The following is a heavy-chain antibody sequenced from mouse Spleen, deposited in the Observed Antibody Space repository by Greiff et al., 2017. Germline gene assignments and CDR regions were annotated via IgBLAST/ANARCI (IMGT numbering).Heavy chain of an antibody. Sequence: EVMLVESGGGLVKPGGSLKLSCAASGFTFSSYAMSWVRQTPEKRLEWVASISSGGSTYYPDSVKGRFTISRDNARNILYLQMSSLRSEDTAMYYCARGDYGNPPFAYWGQGTLVTVSA. CDR3: ARGDYGNPPFAY. J-gene: IGHJ3*01. V-gene: IGHV5-6-5*01. D-gene: IGHD2-1*01. CDR1: GFTFSSYA. CDR2: ISSGGST.